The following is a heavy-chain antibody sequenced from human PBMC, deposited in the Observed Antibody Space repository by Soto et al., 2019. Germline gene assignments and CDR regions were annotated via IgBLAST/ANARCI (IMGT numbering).Heavy chain of an antibody. J-gene: IGHJ5*01. V-gene: IGHV3-23*01. CDR2: TTGNGDRT. Sequence: TGGSLRLSCAASGFTFSRYDMTWVRQAPGKGPECVSVTTGNGDRTSYADSVKGRFTISRDNSENTLYLQMNSLTVEDTALYFCAKGSWLDSWGQGTLVTVSS. CDR1: GFTFSRYD. CDR3: AKGSWLDS.